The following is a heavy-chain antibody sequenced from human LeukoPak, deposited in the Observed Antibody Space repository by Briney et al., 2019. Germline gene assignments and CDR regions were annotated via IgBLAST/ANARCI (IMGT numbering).Heavy chain of an antibody. Sequence: GASVKVSCKVSGYTLTELSVHWVRQAPGKGLEWMGGFDPEDGGTIYAQKFQGRVTMTEDTSTDTAYMELSSLRSEDTAVYYCATDVFSFLDGTVDYWGQGTLVTVSS. CDR2: FDPEDGGT. J-gene: IGHJ4*02. V-gene: IGHV1-24*01. CDR3: ATDVFSFLDGTVDY. D-gene: IGHD2/OR15-2a*01. CDR1: GYTLTELS.